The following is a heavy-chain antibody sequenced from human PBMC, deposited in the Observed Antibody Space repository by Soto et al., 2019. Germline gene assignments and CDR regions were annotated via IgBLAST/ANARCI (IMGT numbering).Heavy chain of an antibody. J-gene: IGHJ3*02. V-gene: IGHV3-11*01. D-gene: IGHD6-13*01. CDR2: ISSSGSTI. CDR3: ARVIRQLRLPDAFDI. Sequence: PGGSLRLSCAASGFTVSSNSMAWVRQSPGKGLEWVSYISSSGSTIYYADSVKGRFTISRDNAKNSLYLQMNSLRAEDTAVYYCARVIRQLRLPDAFDIWGQGTMVTVSS. CDR1: GFTVSSNS.